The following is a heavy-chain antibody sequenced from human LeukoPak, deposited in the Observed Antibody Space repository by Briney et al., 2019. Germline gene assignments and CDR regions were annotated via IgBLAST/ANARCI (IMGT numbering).Heavy chain of an antibody. CDR3: ARANYDILTGYYLRDY. CDR2: INAGNGNT. J-gene: IGHJ4*02. V-gene: IGHV1-3*01. CDR1: GYTFTSYA. Sequence: ASVKVSCKASGYTFTSYAMHWVRQAPGQRLEWMGWINAGNGNTKYSQKFQGRVTITRDTSASTAYMELSSLRSEDTAVYYCARANYDILTGYYLRDYWGQGTLVTVSS. D-gene: IGHD3-9*01.